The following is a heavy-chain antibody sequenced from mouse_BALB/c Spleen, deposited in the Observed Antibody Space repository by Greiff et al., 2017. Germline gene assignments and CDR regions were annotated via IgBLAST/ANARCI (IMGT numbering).Heavy chain of an antibody. CDR2: ISSGGST. Sequence: EVKLMESGGGLVKPGGSLKLSCAASGFTFSSHAMSWVRQTPEKRLEWVASISSGGSTYYPDSVKGRFTISRDNARNILYLQMSSLRSEDTAMYYCARGGDYSWFAYWGQGTLVTVSA. V-gene: IGHV5-6-5*01. J-gene: IGHJ3*01. D-gene: IGHD1-1*01. CDR3: ARGGDYSWFAY. CDR1: GFTFSSHA.